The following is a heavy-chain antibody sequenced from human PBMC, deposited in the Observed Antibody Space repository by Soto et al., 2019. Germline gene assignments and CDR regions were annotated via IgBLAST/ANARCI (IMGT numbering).Heavy chain of an antibody. J-gene: IGHJ4*02. CDR2: ISYDGSNK. CDR1: GFTFSSYG. CDR3: AKDRGTKDRGQIAVAGTPSPAVDY. V-gene: IGHV3-30*18. D-gene: IGHD6-19*01. Sequence: QVQLVESGGGVVQPGRSLRLSCAASGFTFSSYGMHWVRQAPGKGLEWVAVISYDGSNKYYADSVKGRFTISRDNSENTLYLQMNSLRAEDTAVYYCAKDRGTKDRGQIAVAGTPSPAVDYWGQGTLVTVSS.